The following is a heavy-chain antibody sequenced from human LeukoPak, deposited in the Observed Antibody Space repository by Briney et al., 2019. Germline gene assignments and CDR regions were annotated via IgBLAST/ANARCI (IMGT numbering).Heavy chain of an antibody. D-gene: IGHD3-10*01. V-gene: IGHV3-21*01. CDR2: ISSSSSYI. Sequence: GGSLRLSCAASGFTFSSYSMNWVRQAPGKGLDWVSSISSSSSYIYYADSVKGRFTISRDNAKNSLYLQMNSLRAEDTAVYYCARERLEVRAFDIWGQGTMVTVSS. CDR1: GFTFSSYS. CDR3: ARERLEVRAFDI. J-gene: IGHJ3*02.